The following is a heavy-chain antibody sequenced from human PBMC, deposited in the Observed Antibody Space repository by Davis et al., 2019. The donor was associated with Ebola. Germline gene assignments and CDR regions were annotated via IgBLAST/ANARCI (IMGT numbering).Heavy chain of an antibody. Sequence: GESLKISCAASGFTFSDYYMSWIRQAPGKGLEWVSYISSSGSTIYYADSVKGRFTISRDNAKNSLYLQMNSLRAEDTAVYYCVRDSYSSSCIDYWGQGTLVTVSS. CDR1: GFTFSDYY. V-gene: IGHV3-11*01. J-gene: IGHJ4*02. CDR2: ISSSGSTI. D-gene: IGHD6-13*01. CDR3: VRDSYSSSCIDY.